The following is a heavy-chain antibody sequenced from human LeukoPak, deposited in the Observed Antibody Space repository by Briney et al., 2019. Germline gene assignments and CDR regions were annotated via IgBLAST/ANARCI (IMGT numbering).Heavy chain of an antibody. J-gene: IGHJ6*03. D-gene: IGHD3-10*01. CDR3: ARDGPYGSGTYLHYYYYYYMDV. CDR2: ISSSSSHI. CDR1: GFSFSSYS. V-gene: IGHV3-21*04. Sequence: GGSLRLSCAASGFSFSSYSMHWVRQAPGKGLEWVSSISSSSSHIYYADSVKGRFTISRDNAKNSLYLQMNSLRAEDTAVYYCARDGPYGSGTYLHYYYYYYMDVWGKGTTVTVSS.